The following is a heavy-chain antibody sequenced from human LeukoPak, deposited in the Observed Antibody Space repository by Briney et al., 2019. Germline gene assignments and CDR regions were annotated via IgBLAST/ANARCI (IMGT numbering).Heavy chain of an antibody. Sequence: GESLQISCKGSGYSFTSYWIGWVRQMPGKGLEWLGIIYPGDSDTRYSPSFQGQVTISADKSTSTAYLQWSSLKASDTAMYYCARSDYDFWSGYYYDAFDIWGQGTMVTVSS. J-gene: IGHJ3*02. CDR3: ARSDYDFWSGYYYDAFDI. V-gene: IGHV5-51*01. D-gene: IGHD3-3*01. CDR1: GYSFTSYW. CDR2: IYPGDSDT.